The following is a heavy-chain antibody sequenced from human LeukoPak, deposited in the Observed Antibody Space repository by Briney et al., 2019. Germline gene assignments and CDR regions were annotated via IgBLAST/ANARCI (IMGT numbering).Heavy chain of an antibody. D-gene: IGHD3-22*01. J-gene: IGHJ4*02. V-gene: IGHV3-48*02. CDR3: ARDYRYYDSSGYYSFDY. CDR1: GFTFSTYG. CDR2: LSGSSSSI. Sequence: GGSLRLSCAATGFTFSTYGMNWVRQAPGKGLEWVSYLSGSSSSIYYADSVKGRFTISRDNAKNSLYLQMNSLRDEDTAVYYCARDYRYYDSSGYYSFDYWGQGTLVTVSS.